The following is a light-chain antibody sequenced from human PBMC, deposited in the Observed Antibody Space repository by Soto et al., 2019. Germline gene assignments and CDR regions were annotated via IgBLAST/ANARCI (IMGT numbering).Light chain of an antibody. CDR2: RTS. CDR1: ESVSSSF. V-gene: IGKV3-20*01. J-gene: IGKJ1*01. CDR3: QHYGNSLWT. Sequence: EIVLTQSPGTLSLSPGERATLSCRASESVSSSFLTWYQQKPGQAPRLLIYRTSNRVTGIPDRFSGSGSGTDFTLTISRLEPEDFAVYFCQHYGNSLWTFGQGTKVDNK.